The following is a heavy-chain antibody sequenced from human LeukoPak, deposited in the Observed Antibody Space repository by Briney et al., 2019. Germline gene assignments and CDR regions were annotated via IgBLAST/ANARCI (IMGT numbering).Heavy chain of an antibody. CDR2: IYSGGGT. V-gene: IGHV3-53*01. D-gene: IGHD2-15*01. CDR1: GFTFSSYW. CDR3: ARDLPMVD. Sequence: GGSLRLSCAASGFTFSSYWMNWVRQAPEKGLEWVSVIYSGGGTYYADSVKGRFTISRDNSKNTLYLQMNSLGVEDTAVYYCARDLPMVDWGQGTLVTVSS. J-gene: IGHJ4*02.